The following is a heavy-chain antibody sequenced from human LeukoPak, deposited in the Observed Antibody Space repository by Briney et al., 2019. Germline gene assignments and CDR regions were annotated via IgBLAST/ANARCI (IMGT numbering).Heavy chain of an antibody. V-gene: IGHV1-8*01. J-gene: IGHJ5*02. D-gene: IGHD6-19*01. Sequence: ASVKVSCKASGYTFTSNDINWVRQATGQGLEGMGWLNPNSGHTGYAQKFQGRVTIARNTSITTAYMELSSLRSEDTAVYYCAKMTVSGRDNWFDPWGQGTLVTVSS. CDR3: AKMTVSGRDNWFDP. CDR2: LNPNSGHT. CDR1: GYTFTSND.